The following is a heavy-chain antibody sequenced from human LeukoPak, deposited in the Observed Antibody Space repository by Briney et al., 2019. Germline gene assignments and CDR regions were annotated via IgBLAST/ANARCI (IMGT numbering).Heavy chain of an antibody. Sequence: GGSLRLSCAASGFAFSSYSMNWVRQAPGKGLEWVSYISSSSSTIYYADSVKGRFTISRDNSKNTLYLQMNSLRAEDTAVYYCASTMVRGVISTLDYWGQGTLVTVSS. CDR3: ASTMVRGVISTLDY. CDR2: ISSSSSTI. D-gene: IGHD3-10*01. J-gene: IGHJ4*02. V-gene: IGHV3-48*01. CDR1: GFAFSSYS.